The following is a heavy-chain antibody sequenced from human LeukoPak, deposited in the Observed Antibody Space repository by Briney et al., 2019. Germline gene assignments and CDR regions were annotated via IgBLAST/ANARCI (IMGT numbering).Heavy chain of an antibody. J-gene: IGHJ4*02. V-gene: IGHV4-39*01. CDR2: IYYSGST. Sequence: PSETLSLTCTVSGGPISSSSYYWGWIRQPPGKGLEWIGSIYYSGSTYYNPSLKSRVAISVDTSKNQFSLRLSSVTASDTAVYYCARRAPGRNFDYWGQGTLVTVSS. CDR3: ARRAPGRNFDY. CDR1: GGPISSSSYY. D-gene: IGHD2-2*01.